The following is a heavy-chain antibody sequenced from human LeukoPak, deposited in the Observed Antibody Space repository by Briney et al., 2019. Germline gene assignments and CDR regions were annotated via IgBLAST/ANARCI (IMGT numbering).Heavy chain of an antibody. CDR3: ARSLISRGSGSYSSDY. D-gene: IGHD3-10*01. J-gene: IGHJ4*02. CDR1: GFNFRNAW. CDR2: ITASGDST. V-gene: IGHV3-23*01. Sequence: PGGSLRLSCAASGFNFRNAWMNWVRQAPGKGLEWVSAITASGDSTYSADSVKGRFTISRDNSRNTLFLEMSSLRAEDTAVYYCARSLISRGSGSYSSDYWGQGTLVTVSS.